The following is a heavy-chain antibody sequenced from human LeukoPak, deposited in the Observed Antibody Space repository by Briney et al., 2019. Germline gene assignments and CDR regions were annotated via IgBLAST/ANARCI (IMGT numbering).Heavy chain of an antibody. Sequence: PSETLSLTCAVSGGSISSSNWWSWVRQPPGKGLEWIGEIYHSGSTNYNPSLKSRVTISVDKSKNQFSLKLSSVTAADTAVYYCASLPQYSSSYKIDYWGQGTLVTVSS. D-gene: IGHD6-13*01. CDR2: IYHSGST. J-gene: IGHJ4*02. CDR1: GGSISSSNW. V-gene: IGHV4-4*02. CDR3: ASLPQYSSSYKIDY.